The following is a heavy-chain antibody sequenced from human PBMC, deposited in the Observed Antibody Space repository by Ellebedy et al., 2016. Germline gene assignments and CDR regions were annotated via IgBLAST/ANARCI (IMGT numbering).Heavy chain of an antibody. CDR3: ARFLNKSESRSSLSPYYYGLDV. V-gene: IGHV3-11*03. CDR2: ISSRSSYT. Sequence: GESLKISXAASGFTFSDYYMSWIRQAPGKGLEWVSYISSRSSYTNYADSVKGRFTTSGDKAKNSLYLQMNSLRAEDTAVYYCARFLNKSESRSSLSPYYYGLDVWGQGTTVTVSS. CDR1: GFTFSDYY. J-gene: IGHJ6*02. D-gene: IGHD3-10*01.